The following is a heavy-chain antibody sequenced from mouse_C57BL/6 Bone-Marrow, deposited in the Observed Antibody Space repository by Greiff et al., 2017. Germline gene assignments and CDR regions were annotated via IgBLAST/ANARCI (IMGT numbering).Heavy chain of an antibody. CDR3: TIMVTKLRARAWFAY. CDR2: IRNKANNHAT. J-gene: IGHJ3*01. V-gene: IGHV6-6*01. Sequence: EVKVEESGGGLVQPGGSMKLSCAASGFTFSDAWMDWVRQSPEKGLEWVAEIRNKANNHATYYAESVKGRFTISRDDSKSSVYLQMNSLRAEDTGIYYCTIMVTKLRARAWFAYWGQGTLVTVSA. CDR1: GFTFSDAW. D-gene: IGHD2-1*01.